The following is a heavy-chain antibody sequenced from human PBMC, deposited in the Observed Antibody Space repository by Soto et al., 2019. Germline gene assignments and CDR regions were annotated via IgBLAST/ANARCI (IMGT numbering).Heavy chain of an antibody. V-gene: IGHV3-13*01. CDR3: ATAKRSITMVRGVIITSYYFDY. CDR1: GFTFSSYD. Sequence: PGGSLRLSCVASGFTFSSYDMHWVRQATGKGLEWVSAIGTAGDTYYPGSVKGRFTISRENAKNSLYLQMNSLRAGDTAVYYCATAKRSITMVRGVIITSYYFDYWGQGTLVTVSS. D-gene: IGHD3-10*01. J-gene: IGHJ4*02. CDR2: IGTAGDT.